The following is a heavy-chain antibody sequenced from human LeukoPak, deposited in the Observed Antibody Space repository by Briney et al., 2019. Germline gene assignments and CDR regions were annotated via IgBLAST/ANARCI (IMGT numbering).Heavy chain of an antibody. CDR2: IWYDGSNK. V-gene: IGHV3-33*01. D-gene: IGHD2-15*01. J-gene: IGHJ4*02. CDR3: ARLGSKWSFDY. CDR1: GFTFSNYG. Sequence: GRSLRLSCAGSGFTFSNYGMNWVRQAPGKGLEWVAVIWYDGSNKYYADSVKGRFTISRDNSENTVYLQTNSLRAEDTAVYYCARLGSKWSFDYWGQGTLVTVSS.